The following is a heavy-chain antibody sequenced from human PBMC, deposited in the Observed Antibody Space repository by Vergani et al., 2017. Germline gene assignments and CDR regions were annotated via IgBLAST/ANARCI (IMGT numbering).Heavy chain of an antibody. Sequence: EVQLVESGGGLVKPGGSLRLSCAASGFTFSSYSMNWVRQAPGKGLEWVSSISSSSSYIYYADSVKGRFTISRDNAKNSLYLQMNSPRAEDTAVYYCARVTNGGGVPAAMSWFDRGNEAPLVTVSS. CDR3: ARVTNGGGVPAAMSWFDR. D-gene: IGHD2-2*01. CDR1: GFTFSSYS. J-gene: IGHJ5*02. CDR2: ISSSSSYI. V-gene: IGHV3-21*01.